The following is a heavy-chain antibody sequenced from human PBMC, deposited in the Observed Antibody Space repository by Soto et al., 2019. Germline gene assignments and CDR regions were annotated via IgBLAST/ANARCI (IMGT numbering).Heavy chain of an antibody. Sequence: SETLSLTCTVSGGSISSGDYYWSWIRQPPGKGLEWIGYIYYSGSTYYNPSLKSRVTISVDTSKNQFSLKLSSVTAADTAVYYCARDRWHNYYYGMDVWGQGTTVTVSS. CDR2: IYYSGST. J-gene: IGHJ6*02. CDR3: ARDRWHNYYYGMDV. CDR1: GGSISSGDYY. D-gene: IGHD2-15*01. V-gene: IGHV4-30-4*01.